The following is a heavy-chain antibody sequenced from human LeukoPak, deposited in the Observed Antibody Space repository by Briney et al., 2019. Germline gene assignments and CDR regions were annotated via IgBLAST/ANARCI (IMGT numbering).Heavy chain of an antibody. CDR2: ISSNGGST. J-gene: IGHJ3*02. CDR3: ARDQVLGDDSMLRAFDI. V-gene: IGHV3-64*01. CDR1: GFTFSSYA. D-gene: IGHD3-22*01. Sequence: PGGSLRLSCAASGFTFSSYAMHWVRQAPGKGLEYVSAISSNGGSTYYANSVKGRFTISRDNSKNTLYLQMGSLRAEDMAVYYCARDQVLGDDSMLRAFDIWGQGTMVTVSS.